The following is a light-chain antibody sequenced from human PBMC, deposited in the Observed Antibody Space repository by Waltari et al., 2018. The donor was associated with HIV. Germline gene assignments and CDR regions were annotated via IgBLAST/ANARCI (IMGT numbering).Light chain of an antibody. CDR3: YSRDNSGNHRV. V-gene: IGLV3-10*01. CDR2: EDK. CDR1: ALPKKY. Sequence: SYELTQPPSVSVSTGQTARITCSGDALPKKYAHWYQQKSGQAPVKVIYEDKKRPSGIPERFSGSSSGTMATLTITAAQVEDEADYYCYSRDNSGNHRVFGGGTKLTVL. J-gene: IGLJ2*01.